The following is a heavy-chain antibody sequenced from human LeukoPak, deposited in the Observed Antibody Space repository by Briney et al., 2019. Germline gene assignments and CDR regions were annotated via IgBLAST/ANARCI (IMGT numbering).Heavy chain of an antibody. J-gene: IGHJ4*02. CDR3: ARIAAAGNRGLNY. CDR2: MNPNSGNT. CDR1: GYTFTSYD. Sequence: ASVKVSCKASGYTFTSYDINWVRQATGQGLEWMGWMNPNSGNTGYAQKFQGRIIVSRNTSIRTAYMELSSLTSEDTAIYYCARIAAAGNRGLNYWGQGTLVTVAS. D-gene: IGHD6-13*01. V-gene: IGHV1-8*01.